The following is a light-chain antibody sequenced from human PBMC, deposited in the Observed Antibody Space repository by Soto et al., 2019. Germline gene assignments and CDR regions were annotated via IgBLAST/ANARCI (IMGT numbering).Light chain of an antibody. J-gene: IGKJ1*01. Sequence: DIQMPQYPATLYTTVRDRVTISCWASQSIRSWLAWYQQKPGKALKLLIYDAFTLQSGVPSRFSCSGSGTELTLSISSLQPDDFATYYCQQYNSYSRTFGQGTKVDI. CDR2: DAF. CDR1: QSIRSW. V-gene: IGKV1-5*01. CDR3: QQYNSYSRT.